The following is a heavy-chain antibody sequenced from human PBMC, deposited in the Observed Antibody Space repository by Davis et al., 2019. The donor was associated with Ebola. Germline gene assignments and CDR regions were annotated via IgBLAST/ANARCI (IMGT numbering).Heavy chain of an antibody. CDR1: GVSINNDNHY. Sequence: MPSETLSLTCTVSGVSINNDNHYWGWIRQPPGKGLEWVGSMYYSGSNYYNPSLKSRVTISVDTSKNQFSLRLSSVTAADTAVYYCARTPEKGQGDGFWTGYHYDYYGVDVWGQGTTVTVAS. V-gene: IGHV4-39*01. D-gene: IGHD3/OR15-3a*01. CDR2: MYYSGSN. CDR3: ARTPEKGQGDGFWTGYHYDYYGVDV. J-gene: IGHJ6*02.